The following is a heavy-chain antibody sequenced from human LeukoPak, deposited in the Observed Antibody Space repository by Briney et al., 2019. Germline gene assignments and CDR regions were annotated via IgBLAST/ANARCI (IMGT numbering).Heavy chain of an antibody. CDR1: GFTFSSYS. CDR2: ISSSSSTI. Sequence: GGSLRLSCAASGFTFSSYSMNWVRQAPGKGLEWVSYISSSSSTIYYADSVKGRFTTSRDNAKNSLYLQMNSLRAEDTAVYYCARDLGYSYGPLGYWGQGTLVSVSS. J-gene: IGHJ4*02. CDR3: ARDLGYSYGPLGY. V-gene: IGHV3-48*01. D-gene: IGHD5-18*01.